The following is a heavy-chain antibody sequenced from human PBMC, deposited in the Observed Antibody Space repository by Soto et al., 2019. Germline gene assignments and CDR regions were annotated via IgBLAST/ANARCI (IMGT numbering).Heavy chain of an antibody. V-gene: IGHV1-18*01. D-gene: IGHD6-19*01. CDR2: INTKNGNT. CDR3: ARDQAPYSNGWYY. J-gene: IGHJ4*02. Sequence: QIYLVQSGAEVKNPGASVKVSCKASGYTFTSYGIIWVRQAPGQGLEWMGWINTKNGNTHYAQKLQGRVTMTTDTPTTTAYLQLRSLRTDDTAVYFCARDQAPYSNGWYYWGQGTLVTVSS. CDR1: GYTFTSYG.